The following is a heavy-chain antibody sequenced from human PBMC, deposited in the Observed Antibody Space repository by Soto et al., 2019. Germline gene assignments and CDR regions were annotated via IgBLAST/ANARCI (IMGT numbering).Heavy chain of an antibody. CDR2: IYYSGST. CDR1: GGSISSGGYY. CDR3: AGAQGWIPGVHP. Sequence: QVQLQESGPGLVKPSQTLSLTCTVSGGSISSGGYYWSWIRQHPGKGLEWIGYIYYSGSTYYNPSLQVWGPIAVDPYKTRFSPKWGLVAPADPAGYYCAGAQGWIPGVHPGGQGTLAPFSS. J-gene: IGHJ5*02. V-gene: IGHV4-31*03. D-gene: IGHD2-2*03.